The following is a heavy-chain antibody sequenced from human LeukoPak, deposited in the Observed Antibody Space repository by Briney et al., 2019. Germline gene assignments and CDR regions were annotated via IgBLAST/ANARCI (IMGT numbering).Heavy chain of an antibody. Sequence: PSETLSLTCTVSGGSINFHYWSWIRQPAGKGLEWIGRIYSTGSTNYSPSLKSRVTMSVDKSKNQFSLNLSSVTAADTAVYYCARGIADPYSFDSWGQGTLVTVSS. CDR2: IYSTGST. J-gene: IGHJ4*02. V-gene: IGHV4-4*07. D-gene: IGHD6-13*01. CDR3: ARGIADPYSFDS. CDR1: GGSINFHY.